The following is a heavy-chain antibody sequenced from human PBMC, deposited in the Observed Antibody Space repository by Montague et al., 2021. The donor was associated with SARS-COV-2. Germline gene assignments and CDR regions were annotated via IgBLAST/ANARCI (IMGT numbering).Heavy chain of an antibody. CDR3: ARDNYGDWGYYGLDV. CDR2: IYYTGST. V-gene: IGHV4-59*01. D-gene: IGHD4-17*01. J-gene: IGHJ6*02. Sequence: SETLSLTCTVSGGSIGTYYWNWIRQSPGKGLEWLGYIYYTGSTXXXPSXXXRVTISMDTSRDRLSLRLKSVTAADTAVYYCARDNYGDWGYYGLDVWGQGTTVIVSS. CDR1: GGSIGTYY.